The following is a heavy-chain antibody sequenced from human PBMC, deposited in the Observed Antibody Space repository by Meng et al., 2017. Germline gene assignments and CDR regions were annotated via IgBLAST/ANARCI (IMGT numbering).Heavy chain of an antibody. Sequence: VQLPQWCAGLLKPSETLSLTCAVYGGSFSGYYWSWIRQPPGKGLEWIGEINHSGSTNYNPSLKSRVTISVDTSKNQFSLKLSSVTAADTAVYYCASSGYSYGYRFDYWGQGTLVTVAS. CDR2: INHSGST. J-gene: IGHJ4*02. D-gene: IGHD5-18*01. CDR3: ASSGYSYGYRFDY. V-gene: IGHV4-34*01. CDR1: GGSFSGYY.